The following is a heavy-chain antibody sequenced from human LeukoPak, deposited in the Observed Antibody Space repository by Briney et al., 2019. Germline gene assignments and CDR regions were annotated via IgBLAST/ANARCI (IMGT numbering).Heavy chain of an antibody. V-gene: IGHV3-11*06. D-gene: IGHD6-13*01. Sequence: PGGSLRLSCAASGFTFSHYYMSWIRQAPGKGLEWISYISSCGSYTNYTDSVKGRFTISRDNPNNSLFLQMNSPRADDTALYFCARSAIATTAAYYYALDVWGIGTTVTVSS. CDR2: ISSCGSYT. CDR1: GFTFSHYY. CDR3: ARSAIATTAAYYYALDV. J-gene: IGHJ6*04.